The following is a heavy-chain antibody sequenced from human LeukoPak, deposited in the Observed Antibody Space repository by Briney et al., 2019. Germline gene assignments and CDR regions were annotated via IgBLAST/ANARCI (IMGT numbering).Heavy chain of an antibody. J-gene: IGHJ4*02. D-gene: IGHD6-13*01. CDR3: ARDHQEQLAPEYLDY. V-gene: IGHV3-33*01. CDR1: GFTFSSYG. Sequence: GGSLRLSCAASGFTFSSYGMHWVRQAPGKGLEWVAVIGYDGSNKYYAHSVKGRFTIPRDNSKNTLYLQMNSLRAEDTAVYYCARDHQEQLAPEYLDYWGQGTLVTVSS. CDR2: IGYDGSNK.